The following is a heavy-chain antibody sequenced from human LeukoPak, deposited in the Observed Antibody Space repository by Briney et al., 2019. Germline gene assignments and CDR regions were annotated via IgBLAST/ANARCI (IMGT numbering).Heavy chain of an antibody. CDR3: AYVGTAMGDAFDI. V-gene: IGHV1-18*01. CDR1: GYTFTSYG. CDR2: ISGYNGNT. Sequence: ASVKVSCKASGYTFTSYGISWVRQAPGQGLEWMGWISGYNGNTNYAQKLQGRVTMTIDTSTSTAYMELSSLRSEDTAVYYCAYVGTAMGDAFDIWGQGTMVTVSS. D-gene: IGHD5-18*01. J-gene: IGHJ3*02.